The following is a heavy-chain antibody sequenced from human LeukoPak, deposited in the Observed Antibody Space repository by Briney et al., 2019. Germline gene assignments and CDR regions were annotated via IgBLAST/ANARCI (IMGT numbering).Heavy chain of an antibody. D-gene: IGHD3-22*01. CDR1: GGSISSYY. V-gene: IGHV4-59*01. J-gene: IGHJ4*02. Sequence: SETLSLTCTVSGGSISSYYWSWIRQPPGKGLEWIGYIYYSGSTNYNPSLKSRVTISVDTSKNQFSLKLSSVTAADTAVYYCARGGLSITMIVVDFDYWGQGTLVTVSS. CDR2: IYYSGST. CDR3: ARGGLSITMIVVDFDY.